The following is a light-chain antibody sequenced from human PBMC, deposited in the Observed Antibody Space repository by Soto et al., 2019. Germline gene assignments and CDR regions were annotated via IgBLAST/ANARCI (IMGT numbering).Light chain of an antibody. CDR2: SNN. V-gene: IGLV1-47*02. J-gene: IGLJ2*01. CDR3: AAWDDSLSGVV. CDR1: SSNIGSNY. Sequence: QSVLTQPPSASGTPGQRVTISCSGSSSNIGSNYVYWYQQLPGTAPKLLIYSNNQRPSGVPDRFSGSKSGTSASLAISELRSEDEADYYCAAWDDSLSGVVFGGGTQLTVL.